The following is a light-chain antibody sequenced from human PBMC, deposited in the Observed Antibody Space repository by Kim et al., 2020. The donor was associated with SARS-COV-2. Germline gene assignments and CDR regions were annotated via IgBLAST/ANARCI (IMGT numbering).Light chain of an antibody. V-gene: IGKV1-39*01. J-gene: IGKJ2*01. Sequence: DIQMTQSPSSLSASVGDRVTITCRASQSISSYLNWYQQKPGKAPKLLIYAASSLQSGVPSRFSGSGSGTDFTLTISSLQPEDFATYKCQQSDSTPYTFGKGTKM. CDR2: AAS. CDR1: QSISSY. CDR3: QQSDSTPYT.